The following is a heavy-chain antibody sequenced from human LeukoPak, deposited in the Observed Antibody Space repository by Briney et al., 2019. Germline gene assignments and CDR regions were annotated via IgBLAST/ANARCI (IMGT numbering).Heavy chain of an antibody. CDR2: ISSSGST. Sequence: SETLSLTCNVSGGSISSYYWSWIRQPPGKGLEWIGCISSSGSTNNNPSHKSRVTISVDKSMNQFSQKLSSATAAVTAVYYCARDEGGSSCYYFDYWVQGTLVTVSS. D-gene: IGHD6-13*01. V-gene: IGHV4-59*01. J-gene: IGHJ4*02. CDR1: GGSISSYY. CDR3: ARDEGGSSCYYFDY.